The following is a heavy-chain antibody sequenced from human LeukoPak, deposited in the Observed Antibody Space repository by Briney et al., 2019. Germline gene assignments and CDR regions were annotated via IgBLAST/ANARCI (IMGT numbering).Heavy chain of an antibody. CDR2: INHSGST. Sequence: SETLSLTCAVYGGSFSGYYWSWIRQPPGKGLEWIGEINHSGSTSYNPSLKSRVTISVDTSKNQFSLKLSSVTAADTAVYYCARRPMVRGVFDYWGQGTLVTVSS. CDR1: GGSFSGYY. CDR3: ARRPMVRGVFDY. V-gene: IGHV4-34*01. D-gene: IGHD3-10*01. J-gene: IGHJ4*02.